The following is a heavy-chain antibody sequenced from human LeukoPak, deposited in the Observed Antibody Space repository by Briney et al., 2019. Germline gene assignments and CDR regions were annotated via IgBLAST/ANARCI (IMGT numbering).Heavy chain of an antibody. J-gene: IGHJ6*03. Sequence: ASVKVSCKASGYTFTSYYMHWVRQAPGQGLEWMGIINPSGGSTSYAQKFQGRVTMTRDTSTSTVYMELSSLRSEDTAVYYCARDRRSGSSVYYMDVWGKGTTVTVSS. CDR2: INPSGGST. CDR1: GYTFTSYY. D-gene: IGHD1-26*01. CDR3: ARDRRSGSSVYYMDV. V-gene: IGHV1-46*01.